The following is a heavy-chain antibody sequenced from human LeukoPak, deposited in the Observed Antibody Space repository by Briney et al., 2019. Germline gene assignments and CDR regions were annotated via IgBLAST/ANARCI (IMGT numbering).Heavy chain of an antibody. Sequence: GGSLRLSCAASGFTFSNYAMSWVRQAPGKGLEWVSLIYSGGNTYYADSVKGRFTISRDNSKNTLYLQMNSLRAGDTAVYYCARDGGSGYSNWYFDLWGRGTLVTVSS. CDR1: GFTFSNYA. J-gene: IGHJ2*01. V-gene: IGHV3-53*01. D-gene: IGHD3-22*01. CDR2: IYSGGNT. CDR3: ARDGGSGYSNWYFDL.